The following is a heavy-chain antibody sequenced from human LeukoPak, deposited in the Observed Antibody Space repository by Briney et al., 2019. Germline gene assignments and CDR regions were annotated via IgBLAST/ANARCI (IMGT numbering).Heavy chain of an antibody. D-gene: IGHD3-9*01. CDR1: GGSMRSSNFY. V-gene: IGHV4-39*07. CDR3: ARTHFDSLGWFDP. Sequence: SETLSLTCTVSGGSMRSSNFYWGWIRQPPGKGLEWIGNINYSGSTYYNPSVKSRVTLSVDVSKNRFSLNLTSVTAADTALYFCARTHFDSLGWFDPWGQGIQVIASS. CDR2: INYSGST. J-gene: IGHJ5*02.